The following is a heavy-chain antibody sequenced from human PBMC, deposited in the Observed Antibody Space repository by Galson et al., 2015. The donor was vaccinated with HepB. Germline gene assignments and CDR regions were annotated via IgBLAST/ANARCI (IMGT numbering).Heavy chain of an antibody. CDR3: ARDGVSDIVVVPAAIGY. CDR1: GFTFSSYW. Sequence: SLRLSCAASGFTFSSYWMSWVRQAPGKGLEWVANIKQDGSEKYYVDSVKGRFTISRDNAKNSLYLQMNSLRAEDTAVYYCARDGVSDIVVVPAAIGYWGQGTLVTVSS. V-gene: IGHV3-7*01. D-gene: IGHD2-2*01. CDR2: IKQDGSEK. J-gene: IGHJ4*02.